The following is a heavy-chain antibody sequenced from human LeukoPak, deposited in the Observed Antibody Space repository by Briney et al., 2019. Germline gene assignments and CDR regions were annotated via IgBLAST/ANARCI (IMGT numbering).Heavy chain of an antibody. J-gene: IGHJ4*02. Sequence: ASVIVSFKSSGYTFTFYFIHWVRQAPGQGLGWLGLIYLYSGGTNYAQKFQGRVTIICVTSIRTAYIQLHSLRSHDSTVFFCPKGEPVAGTDETTDYWGQGTLVTVSS. CDR1: GYTFTFYF. CDR3: PKGEPVAGTDETTDY. D-gene: IGHD6-19*01. V-gene: IGHV1-2*02. CDR2: IYLYSGGT.